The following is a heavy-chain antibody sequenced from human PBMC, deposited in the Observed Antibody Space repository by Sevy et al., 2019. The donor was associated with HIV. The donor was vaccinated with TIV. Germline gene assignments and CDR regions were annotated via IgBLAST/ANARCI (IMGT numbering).Heavy chain of an antibody. CDR1: GFTFNNYA. V-gene: IGHV3-23*01. Sequence: GGSLRLSCAASGFTFNNYAMTWVRQAPGKGLKSVSAVSGGGDTTYYADSVKGRFTISRDNSKNTLYLQMNSLRAEDTAVYYCAKGGSTSGYYLNYFAYWGQGTLVTVSS. CDR2: VSGGGDTT. D-gene: IGHD3-22*01. J-gene: IGHJ4*02. CDR3: AKGGSTSGYYLNYFAY.